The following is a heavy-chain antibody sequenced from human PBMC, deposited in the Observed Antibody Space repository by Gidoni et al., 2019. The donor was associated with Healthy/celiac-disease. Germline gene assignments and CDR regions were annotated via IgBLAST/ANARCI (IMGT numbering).Heavy chain of an antibody. Sequence: QVQLVQSGAEVKKPGSSVKVSCQASGGTFSSYAISWVRQAPGQGLEWMGRIIPILGIANYAQKFQGRVTITADKSTSTAYMELSSLRSEDTAVYYCASPEYRIGVGYCSGGSCFQSEYFQHWGQGTLVTVSS. J-gene: IGHJ1*01. V-gene: IGHV1-69*09. D-gene: IGHD2-15*01. CDR2: IIPILGIA. CDR1: GGTFSSYA. CDR3: ASPEYRIGVGYCSGGSCFQSEYFQH.